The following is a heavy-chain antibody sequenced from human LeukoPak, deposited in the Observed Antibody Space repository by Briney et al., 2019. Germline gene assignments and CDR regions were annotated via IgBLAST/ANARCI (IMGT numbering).Heavy chain of an antibody. CDR2: INHSGST. J-gene: IGHJ6*02. V-gene: IGHV4-34*01. Sequence: WDPVSITCGIEGVYIRGDYGSWIKQPPGKGLEWIGEINHSGSTNYNPSLKSRVTISVDTSKNQFSLKLSSVTAADTAVYYCAREGAARPLYYYYYGMDVWGQGTTVTVSS. CDR3: AREGAARPLYYYYYGMDV. D-gene: IGHD6-6*01. CDR1: GVYIRGDY.